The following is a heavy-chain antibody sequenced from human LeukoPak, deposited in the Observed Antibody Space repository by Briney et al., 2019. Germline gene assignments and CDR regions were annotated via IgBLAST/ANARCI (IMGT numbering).Heavy chain of an antibody. V-gene: IGHV3-48*03. D-gene: IGHD6-6*01. J-gene: IGHJ4*02. CDR3: TRDPRHLDS. CDR1: GFTFSSYE. CDR2: ISSSGSII. Sequence: GGSLRLSCAASGFTFSSYEMNWVRQAPGKGLEFISYISSSGSIIYYADSVKGRFTISRDNAKNSLYLQMSSLRVEDTAVYYCTRDPRHLDSWGQGTLVTVSS.